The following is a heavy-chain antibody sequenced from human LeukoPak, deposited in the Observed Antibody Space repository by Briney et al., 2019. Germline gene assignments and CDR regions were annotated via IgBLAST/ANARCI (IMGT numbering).Heavy chain of an antibody. D-gene: IGHD6-13*01. Sequence: GAALQISFHGSGYGFATYWIGWVRPVPGKGRGWRGIIYPGDSDTRYSPSFQGQVTISADESISTAYLQWSSLKALDTAMYYCARHPSSSSRDRFDYWGQGTLVTLSS. CDR3: ARHPSSSSRDRFDY. CDR1: GYGFATYW. CDR2: IYPGDSDT. V-gene: IGHV5-51*01. J-gene: IGHJ4*02.